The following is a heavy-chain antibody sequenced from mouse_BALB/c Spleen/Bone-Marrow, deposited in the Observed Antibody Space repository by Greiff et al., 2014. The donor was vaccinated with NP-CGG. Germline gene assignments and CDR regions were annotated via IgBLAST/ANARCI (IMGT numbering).Heavy chain of an antibody. CDR3: AQGYDWAMDY. V-gene: IGHV14-3*02. D-gene: IGHD2-14*01. J-gene: IGHJ4*01. CDR1: GFNIKDTY. Sequence: VQLQQSGAELVKPGASVKLSCTASGFNIKDTYMHWVKQRPEQGLEWIGRIDPANGNTKYDQKFQGKATITADTSSNTAYLQLNSLTSEDTAVYYCAQGYDWAMDYWGQGTSVTVSS. CDR2: IDPANGNT.